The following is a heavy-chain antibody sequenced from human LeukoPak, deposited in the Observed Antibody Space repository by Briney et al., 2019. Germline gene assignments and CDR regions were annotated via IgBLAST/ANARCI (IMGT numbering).Heavy chain of an antibody. CDR3: AGNFSS. Sequence: SETLFLTCTVSGSSISSYYWTWIRQPAGKGLEWTGLIYSSGSTNYNPSLKSRVTMSLDTSKNQFYLKLSSVTAADTAVYYCAGNFSSWGQGILVTVSS. D-gene: IGHD3-3*01. CDR2: IYSSGST. V-gene: IGHV4-4*07. CDR1: GSSISSYY. J-gene: IGHJ4*02.